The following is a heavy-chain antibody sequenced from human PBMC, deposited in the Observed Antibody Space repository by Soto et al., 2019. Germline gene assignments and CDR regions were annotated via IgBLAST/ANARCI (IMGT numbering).Heavy chain of an antibody. Sequence: SGPTLVNPTQTLTLTCTFSGFSLSTSGVGVGWILQPPGKALEWLALIYWDDDKRYSPSLKSRLTITKDTSKNQVVLTMTNMDPVDTATYYCAHLLYDYGDYVGQWFDPWGQGTLVTVSS. CDR3: AHLLYDYGDYVGQWFDP. V-gene: IGHV2-5*02. CDR2: IYWDDDK. CDR1: GFSLSTSGVG. J-gene: IGHJ5*02. D-gene: IGHD4-17*01.